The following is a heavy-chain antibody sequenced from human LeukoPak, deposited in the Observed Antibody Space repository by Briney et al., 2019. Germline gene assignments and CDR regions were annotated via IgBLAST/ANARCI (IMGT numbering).Heavy chain of an antibody. CDR2: ISSSSSYI. V-gene: IGHV3-21*01. D-gene: IGHD3-22*01. J-gene: IGHJ4*02. Sequence: GGSLRLSCASSRFTFSSYSMNWVRQAPGKGLEGVSSISSSSSYIYYADSVKGRFTISRDNAKNSPYLQMNSLRAEDTDVYYCARAYYYDSSGYYYLLYWGQGTLVTVAA. CDR3: ARAYYYDSSGYYYLLY. CDR1: RFTFSSYS.